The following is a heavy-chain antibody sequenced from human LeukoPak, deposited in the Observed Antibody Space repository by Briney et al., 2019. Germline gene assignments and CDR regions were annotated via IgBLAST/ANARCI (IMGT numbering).Heavy chain of an antibody. CDR1: GFTFSSYW. CDR2: IKQDGSEK. J-gene: IGHJ4*02. CDR3: ARDPVEMATIWRYYFDY. V-gene: IGHV3-7*01. D-gene: IGHD5-24*01. Sequence: GGSLRLSCAASGFTFSSYWMSWVRQAPGKGLEWVANIKQDGSEKYYVDSVKGRFTISRDNAKNSLYLQMNSLRAEDTAVYYCARDPVEMATIWRYYFDYWGQGTLVTVSS.